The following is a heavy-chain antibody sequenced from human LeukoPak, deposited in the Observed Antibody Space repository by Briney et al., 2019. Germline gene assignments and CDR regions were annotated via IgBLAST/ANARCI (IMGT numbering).Heavy chain of an antibody. Sequence: SETLSLTCTVSGVSISSSNSYWGWIRQPPGKGLEWIGSIYYSGNTYYNASLKSQVSISIDTSKNQFSLKLTSVTAADTAVYYCARTGVRPDAFDIWGQGTMVTVSS. CDR2: IYYSGNT. V-gene: IGHV4-39*01. CDR1: GVSISSSNSY. D-gene: IGHD3-10*01. CDR3: ARTGVRPDAFDI. J-gene: IGHJ3*02.